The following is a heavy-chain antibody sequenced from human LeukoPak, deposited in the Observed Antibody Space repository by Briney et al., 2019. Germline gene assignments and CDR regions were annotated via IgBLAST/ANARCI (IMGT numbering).Heavy chain of an antibody. D-gene: IGHD3-22*01. V-gene: IGHV1-46*01. CDR1: GYTFTTYH. Sequence: ASVNVSCKASGYTFTTYHMHWVRQAPGQGLEWMGIINPSGGITSYAQKFQGRVTMTRDTSTSTVNMELSSMRSEDTAVYYCARAYYYDSSGPIHYFDYWGQGTLVTVSS. J-gene: IGHJ4*02. CDR3: ARAYYYDSSGPIHYFDY. CDR2: INPSGGIT.